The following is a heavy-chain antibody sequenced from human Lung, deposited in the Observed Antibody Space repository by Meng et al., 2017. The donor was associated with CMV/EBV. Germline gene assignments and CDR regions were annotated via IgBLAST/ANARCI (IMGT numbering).Heavy chain of an antibody. D-gene: IGHD3-22*01. V-gene: IGHV3-73*01. Sequence: GGSLRLPXAASGFTFSGSAMHWVRQASGKGLEWVGRIRSKANSYATAYAASVKGRFTISRDDSKNTAYLQMNSLKTEDTAVYYCTRHEREYYYGSSGTPYHYYYGMEVWGQGTTVTFSS. J-gene: IGHJ6*02. CDR1: GFTFSGSA. CDR2: IRSKANSYAT. CDR3: TRHEREYYYGSSGTPYHYYYGMEV.